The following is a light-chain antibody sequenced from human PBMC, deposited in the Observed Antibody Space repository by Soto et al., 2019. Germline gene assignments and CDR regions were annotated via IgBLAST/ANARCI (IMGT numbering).Light chain of an antibody. J-gene: IGLJ2*01. V-gene: IGLV1-47*01. CDR2: RNN. CDR3: AAWDDSLSGVV. Sequence: QSVLTQPSSASGTPGQRVTISCSGSSSNIGRNYVYWYQQLPGTAPKLLIYRNNERPSGVPDRFSGSKSGTAASLAISGLRSEDEADYYCAAWDDSLSGVVFGGGTKVTVL. CDR1: SSNIGRNY.